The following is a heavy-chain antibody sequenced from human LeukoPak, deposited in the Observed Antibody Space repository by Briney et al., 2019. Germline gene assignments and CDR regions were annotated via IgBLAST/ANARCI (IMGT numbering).Heavy chain of an antibody. CDR2: INPSGGST. D-gene: IGHD6-19*01. CDR3: AKDPPYSSGLYY. V-gene: IGHV1-2*02. J-gene: IGHJ4*02. Sequence: ASVKVSCKASGYTFTSYYMHWVRQAPGQGLEWMGIINPSGGSTNYAQKFQGRVTMTRDTSISTAYMELSRLRSDDTAVYYCAKDPPYSSGLYYWGQGTLVTVSS. CDR1: GYTFTSYY.